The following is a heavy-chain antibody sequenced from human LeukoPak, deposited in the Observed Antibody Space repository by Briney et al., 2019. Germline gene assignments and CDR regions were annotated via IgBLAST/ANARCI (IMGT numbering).Heavy chain of an antibody. CDR2: IYYSGST. Sequence: SQTLSLTCTVSGGSISSGGSYWSWIRQHPGKGLEWIGYIYYSGSTYYNPSLKSRVTISVDTSKNQFSLKLSSVTAADTAVYYCARKAYCGGDCYFDYWGQGTLVTVSS. CDR3: ARKAYCGGDCYFDY. D-gene: IGHD2-21*02. J-gene: IGHJ4*02. CDR1: GGSISSGGSY. V-gene: IGHV4-31*03.